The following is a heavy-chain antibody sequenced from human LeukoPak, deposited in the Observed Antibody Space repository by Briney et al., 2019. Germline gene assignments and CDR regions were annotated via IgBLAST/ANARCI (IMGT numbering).Heavy chain of an antibody. D-gene: IGHD2-2*01. J-gene: IGHJ4*02. CDR1: GFTFSSYS. CDR2: ISSSSSTI. CDR3: ARVPAAIRTYYFDY. V-gene: IGHV3-48*04. Sequence: PGGSLRLSCAASGFTFSSYSMNWVRQAPGKGLERVSYISSSSSTIYYADSVKGRFTISRDNAKNSLYLQMNSLRAEDTAVYYCARVPAAIRTYYFDYWGQGTLVTVSS.